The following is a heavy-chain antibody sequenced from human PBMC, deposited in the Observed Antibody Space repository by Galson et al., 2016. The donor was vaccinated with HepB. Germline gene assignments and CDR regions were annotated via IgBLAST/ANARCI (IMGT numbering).Heavy chain of an antibody. V-gene: IGHV3-30-3*02. CDR1: GFSFNDYA. D-gene: IGHD1-26*01. Sequence: SLRLSCASFGFSFNDYAMHWVRQTPGGGLEWLAVISFDGRHPYYAESVKGRFTISRDNSKDTLFLLMNSLTGEDTATYYCAKENTPRGSLARGFALDIWGQGTMLTVSS. J-gene: IGHJ3*02. CDR2: ISFDGRHP. CDR3: AKENTPRGSLARGFALDI.